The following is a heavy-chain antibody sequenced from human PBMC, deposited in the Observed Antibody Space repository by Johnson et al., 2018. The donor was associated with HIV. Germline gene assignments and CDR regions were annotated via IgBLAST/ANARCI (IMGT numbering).Heavy chain of an antibody. D-gene: IGHD6-13*01. V-gene: IGHV3-66*01. CDR1: GFTVSSNY. CDR3: ATDSSSGVYDAFDI. CDR2: IYSGGGA. J-gene: IGHJ3*02. Sequence: VQLVESGGGLVQPGGSLRVSCAASGFTVSSNYMSWVRQAPGQGLEWVSVIYSGGGAYYTDSVKGRFTISRDNSKNMLYLQMNSLRAEDTAVYYCATDSSSGVYDAFDIWGQGTMVTVSS.